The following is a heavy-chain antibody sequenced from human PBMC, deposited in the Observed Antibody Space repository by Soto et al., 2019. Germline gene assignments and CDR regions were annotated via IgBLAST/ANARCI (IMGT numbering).Heavy chain of an antibody. CDR1: GDAFTNYI. CDR2: IIPLFGSL. CDR3: ARGSGQPPVAVYFDS. D-gene: IGHD2-15*01. J-gene: IGHJ4*02. Sequence: SVKVSCKASGDAFTNYILDWVRQAPGQGLEWMGGIIPLFGSLNYAQTFQDRVTISADVSTDTATLVLTSLTFDGTAGCSCARGSGQPPVAVYFDSWGQGTRVTVSS. V-gene: IGHV1-69*13.